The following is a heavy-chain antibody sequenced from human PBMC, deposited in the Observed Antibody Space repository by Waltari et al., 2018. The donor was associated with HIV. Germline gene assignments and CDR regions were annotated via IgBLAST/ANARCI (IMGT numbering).Heavy chain of an antibody. CDR1: EYTFRSFD. Sequence: QVHLVQSGAEVKKPGASVKVSCRSSEYTFRSFDINWVRQATGQGLEWMGWMNPNSGNAGYSQKFQGRVTMTRDTSTRTAYMELTSLRSEDTAVYYCVTGGRLGAEGVSHDFWGQGTLVTVSS. CDR2: MNPNSGNA. J-gene: IGHJ4*02. D-gene: IGHD3-9*01. V-gene: IGHV1-8*01. CDR3: VTGGRLGAEGVSHDF.